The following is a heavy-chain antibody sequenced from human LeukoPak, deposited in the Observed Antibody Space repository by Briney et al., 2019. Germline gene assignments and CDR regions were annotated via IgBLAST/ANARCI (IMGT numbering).Heavy chain of an antibody. Sequence: ASVNVSSTASGYTFTIYDINWVRQAPGQGVERMGWINPISGNTRYAQKFQGRVTMPRTTSISTAYIELSSLRSEDTAVYYCARGRGLGRHASKDYYMDVWGKGTTVTVSS. J-gene: IGHJ6*03. CDR2: INPISGNT. CDR1: GYTFTIYD. D-gene: IGHD2-15*01. V-gene: IGHV1-8*01. CDR3: ARGRGLGRHASKDYYMDV.